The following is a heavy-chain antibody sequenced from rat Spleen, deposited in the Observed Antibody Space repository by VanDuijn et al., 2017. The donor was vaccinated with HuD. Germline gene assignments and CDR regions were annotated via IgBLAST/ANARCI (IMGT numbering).Heavy chain of an antibody. D-gene: IGHD5-1*01. J-gene: IGHJ2*01. V-gene: IGHV5-29*01. CDR1: GFTFSNYG. CDR2: ISYDGSST. CDR3: ARGSFDY. Sequence: EVQLVESGGGLVQPGRSLKLSCAASGFTFSNYGMAWVRQAPTKGLEWVATISYDGSSTYYRDSVKGRFTISRDNAKSTLYLQMDSLRSEDTATYYCARGSFDYWGQGVMVTVSS.